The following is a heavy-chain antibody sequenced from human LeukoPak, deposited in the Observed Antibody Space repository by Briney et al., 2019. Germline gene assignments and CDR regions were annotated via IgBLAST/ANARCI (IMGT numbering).Heavy chain of an antibody. CDR1: GFTFSSYA. J-gene: IGHJ4*02. D-gene: IGHD1-14*01. CDR3: AKSLLRYYYFDY. V-gene: IGHV3-23*01. Sequence: PGGSLRLSCAASGFTFSSYAMSWVRQAPGKGLEWVSAISGSGGSTYYADSVQGRFTISRDNSKNTLYLQMNSLRAEDTAVYYCAKSLLRYYYFDYWGQGTLVTVSS. CDR2: ISGSGGST.